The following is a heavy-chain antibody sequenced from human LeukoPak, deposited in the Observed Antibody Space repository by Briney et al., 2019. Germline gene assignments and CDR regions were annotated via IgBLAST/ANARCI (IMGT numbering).Heavy chain of an antibody. Sequence: PGGSLRLSCAASGFTFSRTWMYWVRQAPGKGLVWVSRINSDGSSTTYADSVKGRFTISRDNAKNTAYLQMNSPRGEDTAVYFCARDWHYAMDVWGQGTTVTVSS. CDR2: INSDGSST. J-gene: IGHJ6*02. V-gene: IGHV3-74*01. CDR1: GFTFSRTW. CDR3: ARDWHYAMDV.